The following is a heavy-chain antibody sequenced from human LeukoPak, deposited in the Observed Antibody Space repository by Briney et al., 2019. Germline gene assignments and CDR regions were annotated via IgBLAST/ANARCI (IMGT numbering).Heavy chain of an antibody. CDR1: GFTFSSYA. CDR3: AKVRIGLDLGYCSSTSCTRGGY. D-gene: IGHD2-2*01. V-gene: IGHV3-23*01. Sequence: SGGSLRLSCAASGFTFSSYAMSWVRQAPGKGLEWVSAISGSGGSTYYADSVKGRFTISRDNSKNTLYLQMNSLRAEDTAVYYCAKVRIGLDLGYCSSTSCTRGGYWGQGTLVTVSS. J-gene: IGHJ4*02. CDR2: ISGSGGST.